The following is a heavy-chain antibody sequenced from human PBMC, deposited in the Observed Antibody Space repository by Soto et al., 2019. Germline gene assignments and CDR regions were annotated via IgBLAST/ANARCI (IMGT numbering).Heavy chain of an antibody. CDR2: IIPILGIA. CDR3: ARDNGDYYDSSGYCPLDY. J-gene: IGHJ4*02. D-gene: IGHD3-22*01. CDR1: GGTFSSYT. Sequence: VKGSCKASGGTFSSYTISWVRQAPGQRPEWMGRIIPILGIANYAQKFQGRVTITADKSTSTAYMELSSLRSEDTAVYYCARDNGDYYDSSGYCPLDYWGQGTLVTVSS. V-gene: IGHV1-69*04.